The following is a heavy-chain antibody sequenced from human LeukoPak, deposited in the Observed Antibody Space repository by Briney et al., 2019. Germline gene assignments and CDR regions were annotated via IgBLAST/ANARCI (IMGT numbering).Heavy chain of an antibody. D-gene: IGHD3-10*01. Sequence: GGSLRLSCAASGFTFTTYDMHWVRQATGKGLEWVSSISTSSHYIYYVDSMKGRFTISRDNAKNSLYLQMNSLRAEDTAVYYCARAPYPYGSGSHHYFDYWGQGTLVTVSS. CDR3: ARAPYPYGSGSHHYFDY. V-gene: IGHV3-21*01. CDR2: ISTSSHYI. J-gene: IGHJ4*02. CDR1: GFTFTTYD.